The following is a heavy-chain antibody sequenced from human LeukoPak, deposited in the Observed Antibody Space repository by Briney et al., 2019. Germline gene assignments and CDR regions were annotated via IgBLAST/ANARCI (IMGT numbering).Heavy chain of an antibody. Sequence: SETLSLTCTVSGGSISSYYWSWIRQPPGKGLEWIGYIYYSGSTNYNPSLKSRVTISVDTSKNQFSLKLSSVTAADTAVYYCARAGYSSSPYFDYWGQETLVTVSS. CDR2: IYYSGST. CDR3: ARAGYSSSPYFDY. D-gene: IGHD6-6*01. CDR1: GGSISSYY. J-gene: IGHJ4*02. V-gene: IGHV4-59*01.